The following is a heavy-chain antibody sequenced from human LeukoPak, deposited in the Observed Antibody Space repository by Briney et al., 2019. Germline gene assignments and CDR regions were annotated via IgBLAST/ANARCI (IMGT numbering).Heavy chain of an antibody. J-gene: IGHJ6*02. CDR2: IKQDGSEK. V-gene: IGHV3-7*01. D-gene: IGHD3-9*01. Sequence: GGSLRLSCAASGFTFSSDWMSWVRQAPGKGLEWVANIKQDGSEKYYVDSVKGRFTISRDNAKNSLYLQMNSLRAEDTAVYYCARRRYFDWLPYYYYGMDVWGHGTTVTVSS. CDR3: ARRRYFDWLPYYYYGMDV. CDR1: GFTFSSDW.